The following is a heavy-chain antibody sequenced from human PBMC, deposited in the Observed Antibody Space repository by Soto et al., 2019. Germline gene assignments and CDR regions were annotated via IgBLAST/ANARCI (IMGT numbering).Heavy chain of an antibody. CDR2: IYWDNDK. Sequence: QITLKESGPTLVKPTQTLTLTCTFSGFSLITGGVGVGWIRQPPGKALEWLALIYWDNDKRYSPSLRSRLTVPKDTSKNQVVLTMNNMDPVDTATYYCVHSRCGGDCLQSYSSHYYYGMDVWGQGTTVTVFS. CDR1: GFSLITGGVG. D-gene: IGHD2-21*02. J-gene: IGHJ6*02. CDR3: VHSRCGGDCLQSYSSHYYYGMDV. V-gene: IGHV2-5*02.